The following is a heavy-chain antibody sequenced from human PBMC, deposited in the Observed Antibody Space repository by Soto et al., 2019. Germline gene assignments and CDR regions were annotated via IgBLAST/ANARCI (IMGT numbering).Heavy chain of an antibody. D-gene: IGHD1-26*01. CDR3: ARDRGGSYLPYYFDY. Sequence: ASVKVSCKASGYTFTGYYMHWVRQAPGQGLEWMGWINPNSGGTNYAQKFQGWVTMTRDMSISTAYMELSRLRSDDTAVYYCARDRGGSYLPYYFDYWGQGTLVTVSS. CDR1: GYTFTGYY. V-gene: IGHV1-2*04. J-gene: IGHJ4*02. CDR2: INPNSGGT.